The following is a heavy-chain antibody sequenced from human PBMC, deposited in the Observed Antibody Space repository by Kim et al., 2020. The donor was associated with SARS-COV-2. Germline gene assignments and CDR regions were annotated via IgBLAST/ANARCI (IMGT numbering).Heavy chain of an antibody. CDR3: AREDPLEATYLPILGVE. CDR2: ISSSGSTI. Sequence: GGSLRLSCAASGFTFSSYEMNWVRQAPGKGLEWVSYISSSGSTIYYADSVKGRFTISRDNAKNSLYLQMNSLRAEDTAVYYCAREDPLEATYLPILGVEWGQGTLVTVSS. J-gene: IGHJ4*02. V-gene: IGHV3-48*03. D-gene: IGHD2-15*01. CDR1: GFTFSSYE.